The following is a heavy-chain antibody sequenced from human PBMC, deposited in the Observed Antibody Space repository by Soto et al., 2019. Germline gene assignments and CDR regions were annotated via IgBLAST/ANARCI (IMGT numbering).Heavy chain of an antibody. D-gene: IGHD2-21*01. CDR2: VFYSGNT. CDR3: ARELEVAIPHTGFDS. CDR1: GGSIASGPYF. J-gene: IGHJ5*01. Sequence: SETLSLTCTVSGGSIASGPYFWGWIRQPPGKGLECIGSVFYSGNTYYSPSLKSRVTVSVDPSQNQLSLRLTSVPAADTALYYCARELEVAIPHTGFDSWGQGTLVTVSS. V-gene: IGHV4-39*02.